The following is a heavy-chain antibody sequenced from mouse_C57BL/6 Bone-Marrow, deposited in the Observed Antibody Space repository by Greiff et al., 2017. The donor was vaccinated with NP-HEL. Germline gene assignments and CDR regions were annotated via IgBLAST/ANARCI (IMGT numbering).Heavy chain of an antibody. CDR3: ARSSDYGSSYWFAY. D-gene: IGHD1-1*01. J-gene: IGHJ3*01. CDR2: IYWDDDQ. CDR1: GFSLSTSGMG. Sequence: QVTLKESGPGILQSSQTLSLTCSFSGFSLSTSGMGVSWIRQPPGKGLEWLAPIYWDDDQRYNTSLKSRLTISKDTSRNQVFLKITSVDTADTSTYYCARSSDYGSSYWFAYWGQGTLVTFSA. V-gene: IGHV8-12*01.